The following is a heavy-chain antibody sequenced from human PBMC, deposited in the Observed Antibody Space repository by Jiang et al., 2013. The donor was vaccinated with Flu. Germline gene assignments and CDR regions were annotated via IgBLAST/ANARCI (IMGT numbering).Heavy chain of an antibody. V-gene: IGHV3-66*02. D-gene: IGHD4-23*01. CDR1: GFTVSNNY. CDR3: ARKTDSAGNGDY. CDR2: IYSGGST. J-gene: IGHJ4*02. Sequence: GGGLVQPGGSLRLSCAASGFTVSNNYMSWVRQAPGKGLEWVSLIYSGGSTYYTDSVKGRFTISRDNSKNTLYLQMNSLRAEDTAMYYCARKTDSAGNGDYWGQGTLVTVSS.